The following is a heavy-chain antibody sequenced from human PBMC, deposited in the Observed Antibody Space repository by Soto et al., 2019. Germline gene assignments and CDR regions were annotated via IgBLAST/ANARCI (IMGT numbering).Heavy chain of an antibody. Sequence: SETLSLTCTVSGGSISSYYWSWIRQPAGKGLEWIGRIYTSGSTNYNPSLKSRVAMSIDTSKNQFSLELKSVTAADTATYFCVRDYLLTGFDTWGQGTLVTVSS. CDR1: GGSISSYY. D-gene: IGHD3-9*01. CDR2: IYTSGST. J-gene: IGHJ5*02. V-gene: IGHV4-4*07. CDR3: VRDYLLTGFDT.